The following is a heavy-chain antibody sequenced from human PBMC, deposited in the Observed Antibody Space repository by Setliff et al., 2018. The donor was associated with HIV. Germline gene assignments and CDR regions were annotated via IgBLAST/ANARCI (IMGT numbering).Heavy chain of an antibody. CDR1: GFTFDDYA. Sequence: PGGSLRLSCAASGFTFDDYAMHWVRQAPGKGLEWVSGISWNSGSIGYADSMKGRFTISRDNAKNSLYLQMNSLRADDTAVYFCARPTNIDTLYYGSQTFYMYYYGLDVWGQGTTVTVSS. CDR3: ARPTNIDTLYYGSQTFYMYYYGLDV. CDR2: ISWNSGSI. V-gene: IGHV3-9*01. D-gene: IGHD1-26*01. J-gene: IGHJ6*02.